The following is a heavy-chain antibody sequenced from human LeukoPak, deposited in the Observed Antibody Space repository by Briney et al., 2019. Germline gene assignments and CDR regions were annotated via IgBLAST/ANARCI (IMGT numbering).Heavy chain of an antibody. CDR3: ARGRGDLLWFGELLLYWFDP. J-gene: IGHJ5*02. CDR1: GGSISSGSYY. D-gene: IGHD3-10*01. V-gene: IGHV4-61*02. CDR2: IYTSGRT. Sequence: PSGTLSLTCTVSGGSISSGSYYWSWIPQPAGTGLEWIGRIYTSGRTNYNPSLKSRVTISVDTSKNQFSLKLSSVTAADTAVYYCARGRGDLLWFGELLLYWFDPWGQGTLVTVSS.